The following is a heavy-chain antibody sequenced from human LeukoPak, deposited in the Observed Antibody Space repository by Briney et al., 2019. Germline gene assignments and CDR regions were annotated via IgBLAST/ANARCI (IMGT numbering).Heavy chain of an antibody. Sequence: PSETLSLTCTASGGSISSYYWSWIRQPPGKGLEWIGYIYYSGSTNYNPSLKSRVTISVDTSKNQFSLKLSSVTAADTAVYYCARAPGWLAAPYYFDYWGQGTLVTVSS. J-gene: IGHJ4*02. CDR3: ARAPGWLAAPYYFDY. D-gene: IGHD5-24*01. V-gene: IGHV4-59*01. CDR1: GGSISSYY. CDR2: IYYSGST.